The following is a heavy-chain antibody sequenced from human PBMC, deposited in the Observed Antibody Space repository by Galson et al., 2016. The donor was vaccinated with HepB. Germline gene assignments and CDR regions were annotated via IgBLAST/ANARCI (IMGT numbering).Heavy chain of an antibody. D-gene: IGHD3-16*02. CDR2: TYHRSQWYH. CDR3: SRGWSNLDY. Sequence: CAISGDSVSNNSAAWNWIRQSPSRGLEWLGRTYHRSQWYHDYAVSVRNRITIDPDTAKNQFSLQLKSVSPDDTAVYYCSRGWSNLDYWGQGSLVIVSS. V-gene: IGHV6-1*01. CDR1: GDSVSNNSAA. J-gene: IGHJ4*02.